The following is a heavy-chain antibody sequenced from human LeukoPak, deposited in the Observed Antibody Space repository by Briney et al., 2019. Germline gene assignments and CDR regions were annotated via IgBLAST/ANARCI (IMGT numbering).Heavy chain of an antibody. CDR1: GFTFSSYS. J-gene: IGHJ5*02. Sequence: GGSLRLSCAASGFTFSSYSMNWVRQAPGKGLEWVSYISSSSSTIYYADSVKGRFTISRDNAKNSLYLQMNSLRAEDTAVYYCARGYSSSWVFSTGFDPWGQGTLVTVSS. CDR2: ISSSSSTI. CDR3: ARGYSSSWVFSTGFDP. D-gene: IGHD6-13*01. V-gene: IGHV3-48*04.